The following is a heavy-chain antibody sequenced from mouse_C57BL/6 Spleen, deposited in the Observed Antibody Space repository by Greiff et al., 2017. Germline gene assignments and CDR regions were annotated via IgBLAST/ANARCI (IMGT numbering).Heavy chain of an antibody. CDR3: ARHYGNYGDYYAMDY. CDR2: ISYDGSN. V-gene: IGHV3-6*01. Sequence: EVQLQQSGPGLVKPSQSLSLTCSVTGYSITSGYYWNWIRQFPGNKLEWMGYISYDGSNNYNPSLKNRISITRDTSKNQFFLKLNSVTTEDTATYYCARHYGNYGDYYAMDYWGQGTSVTVSS. D-gene: IGHD2-1*01. CDR1: GYSITSGYY. J-gene: IGHJ4*01.